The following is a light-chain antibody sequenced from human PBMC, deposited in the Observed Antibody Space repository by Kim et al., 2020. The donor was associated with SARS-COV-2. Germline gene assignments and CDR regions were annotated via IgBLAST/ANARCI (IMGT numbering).Light chain of an antibody. CDR2: DVS. V-gene: IGLV2-14*04. CDR3: SSYTSSITVV. CDR1: SSDIGSYNR. J-gene: IGLJ3*02. Sequence: GQSITISCTGTSSDIGSYNRVSWYQQPPGKAPQLMIYDVSNRPSGVSNRFSGSKSGNTASLTISGLQAEDEADYYCSSYTSSITVVFGGGTQLTVL.